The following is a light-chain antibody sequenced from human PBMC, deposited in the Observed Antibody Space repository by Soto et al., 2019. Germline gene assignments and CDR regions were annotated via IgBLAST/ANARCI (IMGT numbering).Light chain of an antibody. CDR3: QQGHTCPPS. V-gene: IGKV1-12*01. CDR1: QDITRS. J-gene: IGKJ4*01. Sequence: DIQMTQSPSSVSASVGDRVTITCRASQDITRSLAWYQHKPGKAPERLIYTASRLQGGVPSRFSGSGSGADYTLSISSLQPEDFATYYCQQGHTCPPSFGGGTKVEIQ. CDR2: TAS.